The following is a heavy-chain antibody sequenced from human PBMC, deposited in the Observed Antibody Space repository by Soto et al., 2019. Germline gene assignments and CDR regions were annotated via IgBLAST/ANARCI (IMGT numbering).Heavy chain of an antibody. CDR1: GYTFTSYY. J-gene: IGHJ4*02. Sequence: ASVKVSCKASGYTFTSYYMHWVRQAPGQGLEWMGVIEPSGGSKSYAQKFQGGITMTRDTSTSTVYMELSSLRSEDTAVYYCARTTMTFYYFDFWGQGTLVTAPQ. D-gene: IGHD4-17*01. CDR3: ARTTMTFYYFDF. V-gene: IGHV1-46*01. CDR2: IEPSGGSK.